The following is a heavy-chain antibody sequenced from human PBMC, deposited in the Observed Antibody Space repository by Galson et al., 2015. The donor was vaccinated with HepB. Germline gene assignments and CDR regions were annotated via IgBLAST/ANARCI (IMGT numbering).Heavy chain of an antibody. J-gene: IGHJ4*02. V-gene: IGHV5-51*01. CDR3: ARQQEDYRTNFFDY. D-gene: IGHD4-11*01. CDR1: GYSFTTYY. Sequence: QSGAEVKKPGESLKISCKTSGYSFTTYYIAWVRQMPGKGLEWMGVSYPDDSDTIYNPAFQGQVTISADKSTSTAYLQWSSLKASDTAMYYCARQQEDYRTNFFDYWGQGTLVTVSS. CDR2: SYPDDSDT.